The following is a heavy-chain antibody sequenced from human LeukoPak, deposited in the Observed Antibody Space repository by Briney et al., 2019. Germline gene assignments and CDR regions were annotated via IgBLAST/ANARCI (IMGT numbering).Heavy chain of an antibody. D-gene: IGHD5-18*01. Sequence: GGSLRLSCAASGFTFSSYEMNWVRQAPGKGLEWVSYISSSGSTIYYADSVKGRFTISRDNSKNTLYLQMNSLRAEDTAVYYCAKEYGYTYGEFDYWGQGTLVTVSS. V-gene: IGHV3-48*03. CDR2: ISSSGSTI. CDR1: GFTFSSYE. J-gene: IGHJ4*02. CDR3: AKEYGYTYGEFDY.